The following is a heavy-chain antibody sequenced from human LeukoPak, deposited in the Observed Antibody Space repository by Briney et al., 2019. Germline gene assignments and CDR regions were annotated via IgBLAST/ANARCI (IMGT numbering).Heavy chain of an antibody. CDR3: AGHHPRNTVDF. J-gene: IGHJ4*02. D-gene: IGHD2/OR15-2a*01. CDR2: ISDIGSI. Sequence: SQTLSLTCAVSGGSISSGGYYWSWIRQPPGKGLEWIAYISDIGSINYNPSLKSRVTISLDTSKNQFSLKLSSVTAADTAVYYCAGHHPRNTVDFWGQGTLVTVSS. CDR1: GGSISSGGYY. V-gene: IGHV4-61*08.